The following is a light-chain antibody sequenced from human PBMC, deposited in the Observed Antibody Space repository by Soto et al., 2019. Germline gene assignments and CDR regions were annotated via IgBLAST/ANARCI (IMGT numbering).Light chain of an antibody. CDR2: DAS. Sequence: DIQMTQSPSSLSPSVGDRVTITCRASRSISDWLAWYQQKPGNAPELLIYDASTLQGGVPSRFSGSGSGTEFTLTVTSLQPEDFATYFCQQYDKYSTFGHGTKVDIK. CDR3: QQYDKYST. V-gene: IGKV1-5*01. J-gene: IGKJ1*01. CDR1: RSISDW.